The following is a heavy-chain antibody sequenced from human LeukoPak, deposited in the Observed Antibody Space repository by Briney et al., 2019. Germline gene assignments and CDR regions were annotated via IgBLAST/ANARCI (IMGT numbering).Heavy chain of an antibody. J-gene: IGHJ4*02. CDR2: ISSGSSYT. V-gene: IGHV3-21*01. Sequence: GGSLRLSCAASGFTFSTYSMNWVSQAPGKGLEWVSCISSGSSYTYYVDSVKGRFTISRDNAKNSLYLQMNSLRAEDTAVYYCARALSGSYYDYFDYWGQGTLVTASS. D-gene: IGHD1-26*01. CDR3: ARALSGSYYDYFDY. CDR1: GFTFSTYS.